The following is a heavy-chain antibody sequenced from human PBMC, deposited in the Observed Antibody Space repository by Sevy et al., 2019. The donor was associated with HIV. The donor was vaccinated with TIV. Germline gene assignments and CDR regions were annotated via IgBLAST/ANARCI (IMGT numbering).Heavy chain of an antibody. CDR2: IWYDGSNK. D-gene: IGHD6-13*01. CDR1: GFTFSSYG. CDR3: ARGFLQLAPHYYFDY. V-gene: IGHV3-33*01. J-gene: IGHJ4*02. Sequence: GGSLRLSCAASGFTFSSYGMHWVRQAPGKGLEWVAVIWYDGSNKYYADSVKGRFTISRDNSENTLYLQMNSLRAEDTAVYYCARGFLQLAPHYYFDYWGQGTLVTVSS.